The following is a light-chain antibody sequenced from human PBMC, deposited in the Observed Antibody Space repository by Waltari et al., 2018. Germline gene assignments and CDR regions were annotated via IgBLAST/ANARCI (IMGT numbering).Light chain of an antibody. CDR3: SSYAGSSKGV. J-gene: IGLJ2*01. CDR2: AVS. Sequence: QSALTQPASVSGPPGQSIPLSCTGTSSDVGNYKGISWYQQPPGKAPKLMIYAVSKRPSGVSDRFSGSKSGDMASLTISGLQPEDEAEYFCSSYAGSSKGVFGGGTKVTVL. V-gene: IGLV2-23*02. CDR1: SSDVGNYKG.